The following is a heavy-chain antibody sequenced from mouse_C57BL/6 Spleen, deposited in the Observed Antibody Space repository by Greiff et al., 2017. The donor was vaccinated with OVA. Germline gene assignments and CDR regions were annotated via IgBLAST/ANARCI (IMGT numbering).Heavy chain of an antibody. CDR1: GYTFTDYE. V-gene: IGHV1-15*01. CDR3: TNFRPNSYWYFDV. CDR2: IDPETGGT. J-gene: IGHJ1*01. Sequence: QVQLQQSGAELVRPGASVTLSCKASGYTFTDYEMHWVKQTPVHGLEWIGAIDPETGGTAYNQKFKGKAILTVDKSSSTAYMQLRSLTSEDSAVYYCTNFRPNSYWYFDVWGPGTTVTVSS. D-gene: IGHD5-1*01.